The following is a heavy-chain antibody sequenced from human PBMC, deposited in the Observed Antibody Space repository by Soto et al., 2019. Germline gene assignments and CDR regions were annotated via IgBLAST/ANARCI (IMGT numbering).Heavy chain of an antibody. Sequence: EVQLVESGGGLVQPGRSLRLSCAASGFTFDDYAMHWVRQAPGKGLEWVSGISWNSGSIGYADSVKGRFTISRDNAKNSLSLHMNSLRAEDTALYYCAKDKGIAVAGTIGWFDPWGQGTLVTVSS. CDR3: AKDKGIAVAGTIGWFDP. D-gene: IGHD6-19*01. J-gene: IGHJ5*02. V-gene: IGHV3-9*01. CDR2: ISWNSGSI. CDR1: GFTFDDYA.